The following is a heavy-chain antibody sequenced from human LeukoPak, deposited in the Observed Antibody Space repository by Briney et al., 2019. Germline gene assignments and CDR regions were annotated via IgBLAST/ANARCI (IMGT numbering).Heavy chain of an antibody. D-gene: IGHD1-1*01. CDR1: GGSFSGYY. CDR3: ARDLGYNSGNFDY. J-gene: IGHJ4*02. Sequence: SETLSLTCAVYGGSFSGYYWSWIRQPPGKGLEWIGEINHSGSTNYNPSLKSRVTISVDTSKNQFSLKLSSVTAADTAVYYCARDLGYNSGNFDYWGQGTLVTVSS. V-gene: IGHV4-34*01. CDR2: INHSGST.